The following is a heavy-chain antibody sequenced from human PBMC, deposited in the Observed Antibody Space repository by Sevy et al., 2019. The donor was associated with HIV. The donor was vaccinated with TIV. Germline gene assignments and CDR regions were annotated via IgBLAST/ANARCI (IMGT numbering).Heavy chain of an antibody. CDR3: ARVGCSISSCPKGDAFDI. D-gene: IGHD2-2*01. CDR1: GFTFSDYY. V-gene: IGHV3-11*06. Sequence: GGSLRLSCAASGFTFSDYYINWIRQAPGKGLEWVSYISGSSSYTNYADSVKGRFTISRDNAKNSLYLQMNSLRAEDTAVYYGARVGCSISSCPKGDAFDIWGQGTMVTVSS. J-gene: IGHJ3*02. CDR2: ISGSSSYT.